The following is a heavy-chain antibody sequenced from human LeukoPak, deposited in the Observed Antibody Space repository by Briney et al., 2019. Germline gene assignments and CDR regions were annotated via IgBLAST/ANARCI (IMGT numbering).Heavy chain of an antibody. J-gene: IGHJ4*02. V-gene: IGHV3-74*03. CDR1: GFTFSVYW. D-gene: IGHD5-12*01. CDR2: IKSDGSSA. Sequence: GSLRLSCAASGFTFSVYWMHWVRQAPGKGLVWVSLIKSDGSSAMYADSVKGRFSISRDNAKNTLYLQMNSLRAEDTAVYFCARELASAAFDYWGQGTPVTVSS. CDR3: ARELASAAFDY.